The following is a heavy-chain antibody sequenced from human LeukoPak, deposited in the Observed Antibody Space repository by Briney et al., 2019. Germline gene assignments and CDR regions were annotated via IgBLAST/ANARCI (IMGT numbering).Heavy chain of an antibody. D-gene: IGHD5-24*01. J-gene: IGHJ2*01. CDR3: TRRAARWQFDL. CDR1: GFNFDDYA. V-gene: IGHV3-9*01. Sequence: TGRSLRFSCAVSGFNFDDYAMHWVRQAPGRGLEWVSGINWKTGNGIYADSVKGRFTISRDNAKNSLYLQMSSLRAEDTALYYCTRRAARWQFDLWGRGTLLTVSS. CDR2: INWKTGNG.